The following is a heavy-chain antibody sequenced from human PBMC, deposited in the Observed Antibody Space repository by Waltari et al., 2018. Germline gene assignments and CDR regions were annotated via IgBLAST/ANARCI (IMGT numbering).Heavy chain of an antibody. D-gene: IGHD1-26*01. CDR2: IYPSGSA. Sequence: QVQLQESGPGLVKPSETLSLTCAVSSYSISSGYYWGWIRQPPGKGLEWIGSIYPSGSAYSTPALKSRVTISVDTSKNQFSLKLSSVTAADTAVYYCARANNQLGSGIYFSLDYWGQGTLVTVSS. J-gene: IGHJ4*02. CDR3: ARANNQLGSGIYFSLDY. V-gene: IGHV4-38-2*01. CDR1: SYSISSGYY.